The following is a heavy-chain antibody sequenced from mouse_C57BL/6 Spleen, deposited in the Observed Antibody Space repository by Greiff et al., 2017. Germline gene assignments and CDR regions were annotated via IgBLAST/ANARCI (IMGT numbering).Heavy chain of an antibody. CDR3: ARWGYGSTTGYFDV. Sequence: EVHLVESGAELVKPGASVKLSCTASGFNIKDYYMHWVKQRTEQGLEWIGRIDPEDGETKYAPQFQGKATITADTSSNTAYLQLSSLTSEDTAVYYCARWGYGSTTGYFDVWGTGTTVTVSS. CDR2: IDPEDGET. D-gene: IGHD1-1*01. V-gene: IGHV14-2*01. J-gene: IGHJ1*03. CDR1: GFNIKDYY.